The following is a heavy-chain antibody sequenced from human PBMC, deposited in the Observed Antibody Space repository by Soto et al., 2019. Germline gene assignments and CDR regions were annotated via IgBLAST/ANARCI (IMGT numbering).Heavy chain of an antibody. CDR1: GDAFGSCY. J-gene: IGHJ4*02. Sequence: GASVKVSWEASGDAFGSCYRQWVRQAPGQGLEWMGVINPSGGSTTYAQKFQGRVTMTRDTSTTTFYMELSSLTSEDTAVYYCARASVSGRRFDYWGEGTLVTVSS. D-gene: IGHD6-19*01. CDR3: ARASVSGRRFDY. V-gene: IGHV1-46*03. CDR2: INPSGGST.